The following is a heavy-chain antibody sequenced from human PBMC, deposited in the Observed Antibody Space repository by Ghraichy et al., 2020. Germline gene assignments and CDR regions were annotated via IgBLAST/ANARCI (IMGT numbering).Heavy chain of an antibody. D-gene: IGHD6-13*01. Sequence: GGSLRLSCAASGFTFSSYAMSWVRQAPGKGLEWVSAISGSGGSTYYADSVKGRFTISRDNSKNTLYLQMNSLRAEDTAVYYCAKDPIGIGAAYRDGTPYYFDYWGQGTLVTVSS. V-gene: IGHV3-23*01. CDR3: AKDPIGIGAAYRDGTPYYFDY. CDR2: ISGSGGST. J-gene: IGHJ4*02. CDR1: GFTFSSYA.